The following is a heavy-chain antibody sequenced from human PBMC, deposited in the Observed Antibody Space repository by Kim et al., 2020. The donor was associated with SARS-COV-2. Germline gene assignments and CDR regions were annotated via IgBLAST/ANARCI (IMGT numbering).Heavy chain of an antibody. D-gene: IGHD1-26*01. CDR2: INHSGST. CDR3: ARGLGATASFYYYYYMDV. CDR1: GGSFSGYY. V-gene: IGHV4-34*01. Sequence: AETLSLTCAVYGGSFSGYYWSWIRQPPGKGLEWIGEINHSGSTNYTPSLKSRFTISVDTSNNQFSLKLSSVTAPDTAVYYCARGLGATASFYYYYYMDV. J-gene: IGHJ6*03.